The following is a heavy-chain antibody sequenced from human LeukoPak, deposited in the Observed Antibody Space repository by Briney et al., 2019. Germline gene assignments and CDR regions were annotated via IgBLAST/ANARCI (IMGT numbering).Heavy chain of an antibody. D-gene: IGHD2-15*01. V-gene: IGHV1-46*01. Sequence: ASVKVSCKASGYTFTSYYMHWVRQAPGRGLEWMGIINPSGGSTSYARKFQGRATMTRDMSTSTVYMELSSLRSEDTAVYYCARDPFTGCSGGSCGPDYWGQGTLVTVSS. J-gene: IGHJ4*02. CDR3: ARDPFTGCSGGSCGPDY. CDR1: GYTFTSYY. CDR2: INPSGGST.